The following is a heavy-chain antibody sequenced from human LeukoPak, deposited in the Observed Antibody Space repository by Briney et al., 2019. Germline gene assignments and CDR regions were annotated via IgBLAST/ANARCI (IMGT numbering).Heavy chain of an antibody. CDR1: GYTFTSYG. D-gene: IGHD5-18*01. J-gene: IGHJ4*02. CDR2: ISAYNGNT. CDR3: ARDVAARDDTPTGPGDY. V-gene: IGHV1-18*01. Sequence: GASVKVSCKASGYTFTSYGISWVGQAPGQGLEWMGWISAYNGNTHYAQKLQGRVTMTTDTSTSTAYMELRSLRSDDTAVYYCARDVAARDDTPTGPGDYWGQGTLVTVSS.